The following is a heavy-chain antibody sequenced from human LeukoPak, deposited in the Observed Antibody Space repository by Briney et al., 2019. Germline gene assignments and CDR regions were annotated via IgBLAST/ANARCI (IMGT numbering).Heavy chain of an antibody. CDR1: GGSFSGYY. D-gene: IGHD6-19*01. CDR2: IHHSGST. CDR3: ARTSSSGLVGGYYFDY. Sequence: SETLSLTCAVYGGSFSGYYWTWIRQPPGKGLQWIGSIHHSGSTYYNPSLKSRVTISVDTSKNQFSLKLSSVTAADTAVYYCARTSSSGLVGGYYFDYWGQGTLVTVSS. J-gene: IGHJ4*02. V-gene: IGHV4-34*01.